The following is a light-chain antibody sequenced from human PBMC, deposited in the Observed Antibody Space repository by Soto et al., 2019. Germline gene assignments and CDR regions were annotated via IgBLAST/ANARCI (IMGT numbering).Light chain of an antibody. Sequence: DIVMTQSPDSLAVSLGERATINCKSSQSVLDSSNNINYLAWYQQKPGQPPKLPIYWASTRESGVPDRFSGNGSATDFTLTISSLQAEDVAVYYCQQYYGLQTFGQGTKVEIK. V-gene: IGKV4-1*01. CDR2: WAS. J-gene: IGKJ1*01. CDR3: QQYYGLQT. CDR1: QSVLDSSNNINY.